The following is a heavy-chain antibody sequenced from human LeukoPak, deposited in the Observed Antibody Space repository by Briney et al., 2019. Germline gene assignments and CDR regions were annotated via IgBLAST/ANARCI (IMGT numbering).Heavy chain of an antibody. V-gene: IGHV4-39*07. D-gene: IGHD2-2*01. CDR2: IYYSGST. J-gene: IGHJ1*01. Sequence: SETLSLTCTVSGGSISSSSYYWGWIRQPPGKGLEWIGSIYYSGSTYYHPSLQSRVTISVDTSKNQFSLKLSSVTAADTAVYYCARSDIVVVPAAIWYFQHWGQGTLVTVSS. CDR1: GGSISSSSYY. CDR3: ARSDIVVVPAAIWYFQH.